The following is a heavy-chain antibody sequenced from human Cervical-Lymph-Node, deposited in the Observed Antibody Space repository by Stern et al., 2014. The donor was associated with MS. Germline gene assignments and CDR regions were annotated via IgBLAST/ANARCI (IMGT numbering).Heavy chain of an antibody. V-gene: IGHV3-15*01. CDR3: TTDLGNPYYYDSSGYWDAFDI. D-gene: IGHD3-22*01. Sequence: EVQLVESGGGLVKPGGSLRLSCAASGFTFSNAWMSWVRQAPGKGLEWVGRIKSKTDGGTTDYAAPVKGRFTISRDDSKNTLYLQMNSLKTEDTAVYYCTTDLGNPYYYDSSGYWDAFDIWGQGTMVTVSS. CDR2: IKSKTDGGTT. J-gene: IGHJ3*02. CDR1: GFTFSNAW.